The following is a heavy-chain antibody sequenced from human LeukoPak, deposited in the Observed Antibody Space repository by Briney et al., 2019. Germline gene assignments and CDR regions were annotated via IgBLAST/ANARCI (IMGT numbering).Heavy chain of an antibody. V-gene: IGHV3-7*01. Sequence: PGGSLRLSCVASGFNISNYWMSWVRQAPGEGLDWVANIKQDGSDSYYADSVTGRFTFSRDNAKNLLSLEMNRLRAEDTAVYYCARWSTSFDLWGQGILVTVSS. CDR2: IKQDGSDS. CDR1: GFNISNYW. J-gene: IGHJ4*02. CDR3: ARWSTSFDL. D-gene: IGHD3-3*01.